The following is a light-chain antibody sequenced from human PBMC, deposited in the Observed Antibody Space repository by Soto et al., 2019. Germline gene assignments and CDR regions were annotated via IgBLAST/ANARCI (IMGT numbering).Light chain of an antibody. CDR2: DAS. V-gene: IGKV3-11*01. Sequence: EMVLTESPGTLSLSPGERATLSCRASQSVSNNYLAWYQQKPGQAPRLLIYDASNRATGIPARFSGSGSGTDFTLTISSLEPEDFALYYCQQRSNWPPTFGQGTKVDIK. J-gene: IGKJ1*01. CDR1: QSVSNNY. CDR3: QQRSNWPPT.